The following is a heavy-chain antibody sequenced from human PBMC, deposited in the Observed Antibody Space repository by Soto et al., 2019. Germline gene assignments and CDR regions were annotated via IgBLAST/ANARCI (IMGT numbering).Heavy chain of an antibody. J-gene: IGHJ4*02. D-gene: IGHD6-6*01. CDR1: GGSVSSGSFY. Sequence: PSETLSLTCTVSGGSVSSGSFYWSWIRQPPGKGLEWIGFIYNNRSFNYNPSLKSRVTISVDTSKHQFSLKLSSVTAADTAVYYCARVPPGYSSSHYFDFWGQGALVTVSS. V-gene: IGHV4-61*01. CDR3: ARVPPGYSSSHYFDF. CDR2: IYNNRSF.